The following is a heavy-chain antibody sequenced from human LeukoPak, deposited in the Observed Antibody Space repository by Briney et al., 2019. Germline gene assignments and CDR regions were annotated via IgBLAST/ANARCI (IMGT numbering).Heavy chain of an antibody. CDR2: INHSGST. J-gene: IGHJ4*02. V-gene: IGHV4-4*02. D-gene: IGHD2-15*01. CDR1: GGSISSSNW. CDR3: ARPVRYCSGGSCYQYYFDY. Sequence: TSETLSLTCAVSGGSISSSNWWSWVRQPPGKGLEWIGEINHSGSTNYNPSLKSRVTISVDTSKNQFSLKLSSVTAADTAVYYCARPVRYCSGGSCYQYYFDYWGQGTLVTVSS.